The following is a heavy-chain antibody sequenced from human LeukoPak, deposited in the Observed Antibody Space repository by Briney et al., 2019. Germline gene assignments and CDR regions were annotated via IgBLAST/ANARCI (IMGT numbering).Heavy chain of an antibody. CDR3: AKLAYDGDFVKS. V-gene: IGHV4-39*01. J-gene: IGHJ4*02. CDR2: IYYSGST. CDR1: DGSDGSFSSSSYY. Sequence: SETLSLTCTVSDGSDGSFSSSSYYWGWIRQPPGKGLEWIGSIYYSGSTYYNPSLKSRVTISVDTSNNQFSLKLSSVTAADTAVYYCAKLAYDGDFVKSWGQGTLVTVSS. D-gene: IGHD4-17*01.